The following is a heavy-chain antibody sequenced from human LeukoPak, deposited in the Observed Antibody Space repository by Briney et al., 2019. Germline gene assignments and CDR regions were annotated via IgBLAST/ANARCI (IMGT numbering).Heavy chain of an antibody. CDR1: GGSISSSSYY. Sequence: SETLSLTCTVSGGSISSSSYYWSWIRQPPGKGLEWIGEINHSGSTNYNPSLKSRVTISVDTSKNQFSLKLSSVTAADTAVYYCARGLWGSSPTQGWFGPWGQGTLVTVSS. V-gene: IGHV4-39*07. CDR3: ARGLWGSSPTQGWFGP. D-gene: IGHD6-13*01. CDR2: INHSGST. J-gene: IGHJ5*02.